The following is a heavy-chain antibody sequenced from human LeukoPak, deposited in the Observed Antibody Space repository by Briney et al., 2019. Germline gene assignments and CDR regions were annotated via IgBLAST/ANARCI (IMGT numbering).Heavy chain of an antibody. J-gene: IGHJ4*02. Sequence: PSETLSLTCTVSGGSISAYRWSWIRQSAGKGLEWIGLIYTSGSTNYNPSLKSRVTMSVDTSKNQFSLKLSSVTAADTAVYYCARVGDYTLKDWGQGTLVTVSS. D-gene: IGHD3-16*01. CDR3: ARVGDYTLKD. V-gene: IGHV4-4*07. CDR1: GGSISAYR. CDR2: IYTSGST.